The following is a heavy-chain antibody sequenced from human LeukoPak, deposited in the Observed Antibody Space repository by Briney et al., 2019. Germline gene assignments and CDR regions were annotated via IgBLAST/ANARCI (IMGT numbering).Heavy chain of an antibody. CDR2: IDPSDSYT. CDR3: ARHWGHNSDWSGDWYFDL. D-gene: IGHD6-19*01. Sequence: GESLKISCQGSGYTFTSYWISWVRQMPGKGLEYMGRIDPSDSYTNYSPSFQGHVTISTDKSISTAYLQWSTLKASDTAMYYCARHWGHNSDWSGDWYFDLWGRGTLVTVSS. V-gene: IGHV5-10-1*01. CDR1: GYTFTSYW. J-gene: IGHJ2*01.